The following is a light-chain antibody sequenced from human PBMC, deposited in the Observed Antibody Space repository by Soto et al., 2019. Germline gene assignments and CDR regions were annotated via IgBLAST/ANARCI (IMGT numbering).Light chain of an antibody. V-gene: IGLV2-14*01. CDR3: RSYTRSRTPLV. CDR1: SSDVGGYNY. J-gene: IGLJ2*01. CDR2: DVS. Sequence: QSALTQPASVSGSPGQSITISCTGTSSDVGGYNYVSWYQQHPGKSPKLMIYDVSNRHSVVYKRFSGSKSGHTTSLTISGFQAEDEADYYCRSYTRSRTPLVFGDGTNVTVL.